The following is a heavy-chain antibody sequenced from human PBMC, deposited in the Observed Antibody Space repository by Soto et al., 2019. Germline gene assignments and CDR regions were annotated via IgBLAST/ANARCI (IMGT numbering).Heavy chain of an antibody. CDR1: GDSISSGTSY. V-gene: IGHV4-39*01. D-gene: IGHD3-10*01. CDR3: ARNPTKTIIRYYAKHHFDS. CDR2: TYYSGSS. J-gene: IGHJ4*02. Sequence: QLQLQESGPGLVKPSETLSLTCSVSGDSISSGTSYWGWVRQPPGKGLEWIGSTYYSGSSHYNPSLKERGIIIVDMSKNKLSLNLSTTHAADTAVYYCARNPTKTIIRYYAKHHFDSWGQGTLVTVSS.